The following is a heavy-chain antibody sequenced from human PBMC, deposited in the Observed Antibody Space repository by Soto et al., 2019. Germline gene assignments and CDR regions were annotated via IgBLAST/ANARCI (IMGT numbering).Heavy chain of an antibody. CDR1: GGSFSGYY. CDR2: INHSGST. D-gene: IGHD3-3*01. J-gene: IGHJ6*02. Sequence: QVQLQQWGAGLLKPSETLSLTCAVYGGSFSGYYWSWIRQPPGKGLEWIGEINHSGSTNYNPSLKSRVTISVDTSKNQFSLKLSSVTAADTAVYYCARSRLLSRVSMDVWGQGTTVTVSS. V-gene: IGHV4-34*01. CDR3: ARSRLLSRVSMDV.